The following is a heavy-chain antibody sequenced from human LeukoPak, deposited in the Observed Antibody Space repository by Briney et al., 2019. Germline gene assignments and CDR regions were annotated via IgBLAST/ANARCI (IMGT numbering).Heavy chain of an antibody. CDR3: ARVIGATWFDP. J-gene: IGHJ5*02. Sequence: GGSLRLSCAASGITVSSNYMSWVRQAPGKGLEWVSVIYSGGSTYYADSVKGRFTISRDNSKNTLHLQMKSLRAEDTAVYYCARVIGATWFDPWGQGTLVTVSS. CDR1: GITVSSNY. CDR2: IYSGGST. V-gene: IGHV3-66*01. D-gene: IGHD2-15*01.